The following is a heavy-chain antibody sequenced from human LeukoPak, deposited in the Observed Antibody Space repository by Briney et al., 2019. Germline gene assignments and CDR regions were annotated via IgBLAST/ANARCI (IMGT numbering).Heavy chain of an antibody. D-gene: IGHD6-19*01. V-gene: IGHV3-23*01. CDR3: AKRVAVAGTNY. CDR2: ISGSGGST. Sequence: HPGRSLRLSCAASGFTFSSYAMSWVRQAPGKGLEWVSAISGSGGSTYYADSVKGRFTISRDNSKNTLYLQMNSLRAEDTAVYYCAKRVAVAGTNYWGQGTLVTVSS. CDR1: GFTFSSYA. J-gene: IGHJ4*02.